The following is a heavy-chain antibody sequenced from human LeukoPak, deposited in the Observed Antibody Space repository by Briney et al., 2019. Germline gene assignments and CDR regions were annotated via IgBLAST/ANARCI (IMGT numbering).Heavy chain of an antibody. V-gene: IGHV3-48*03. D-gene: IGHD2-21*02. CDR3: ARDRVVVTAVHYSDY. CDR2: ISSSGSIK. CDR1: GFAFNSYE. Sequence: GGSLRLSCIASGFAFNSYEMNWVRQAPGKGLEWVSYISSSGSIKHYADSVKGRFTISRDNAKNSQYLQMNSLRDEDTAVHYCARDRVVVTAVHYSDYWGQGSLVTVSS. J-gene: IGHJ4*02.